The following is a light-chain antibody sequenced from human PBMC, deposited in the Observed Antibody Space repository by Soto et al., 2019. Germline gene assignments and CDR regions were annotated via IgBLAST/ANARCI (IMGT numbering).Light chain of an antibody. CDR3: QQRSNWPRYT. Sequence: EIVLTQSPATLSLSPVERATLSCRASQSVSSYLAWYQQKPGQAPRLLLYDAYNRATGIPARFSGSGSGTDFTLTISSLEPEDCAVYYCQQRSNWPRYTFGQGTKLEIK. J-gene: IGKJ2*01. CDR1: QSVSSY. V-gene: IGKV3-11*01. CDR2: DAY.